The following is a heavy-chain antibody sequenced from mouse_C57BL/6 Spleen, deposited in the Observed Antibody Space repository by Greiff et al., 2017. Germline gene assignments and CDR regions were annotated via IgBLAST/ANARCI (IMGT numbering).Heavy chain of an antibody. D-gene: IGHD1-1*01. CDR1: GYTFTSYW. V-gene: IGHV1-55*01. CDR2: IYPGSGST. J-gene: IGHJ3*01. CDR3: ARDYGSCYEMAY. Sequence: QVQLQQSGAELVKPGASVKMSCTASGYTFTSYWITWVKQRPGQGLEWIGDIYPGSGSTNYNEKFKSKATLTVDTSSSTAYMQLSSLTSEDAAVYYCARDYGSCYEMAYWGQGTLVTVSA.